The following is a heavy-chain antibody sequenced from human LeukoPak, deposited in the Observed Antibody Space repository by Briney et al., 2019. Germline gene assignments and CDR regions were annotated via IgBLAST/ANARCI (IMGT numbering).Heavy chain of an antibody. CDR3: ARVTTGTYYDY. V-gene: IGHV1-2*02. Sequence: ASVKVSCKASGYTFTDYYMHWVRQAPGQGIEWMGWVNPKSGGTNYAQKFQGRVTMTRDTSITTAYMELRRLTSDDTAVYYCARVTTGTYYDYWGQGTLVTVSS. J-gene: IGHJ4*02. CDR1: GYTFTDYY. CDR2: VNPKSGGT. D-gene: IGHD3-22*01.